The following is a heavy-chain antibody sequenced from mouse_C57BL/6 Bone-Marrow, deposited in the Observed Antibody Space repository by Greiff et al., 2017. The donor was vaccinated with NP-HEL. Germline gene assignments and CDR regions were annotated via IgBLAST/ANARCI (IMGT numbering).Heavy chain of an antibody. CDR1: GYTFTEYT. Sequence: VQLQQSGAELVKPGASVKLSCKASGYTFTEYTIHWVKQRSGQGLEWIGWFYPGSGSIKYNEKFKDKATLTADKSSSTVYMELSRLTSEDSAVYFCARHEDRLYYGSSYWFAYWGQGTLVTVSA. J-gene: IGHJ3*01. CDR3: ARHEDRLYYGSSYWFAY. D-gene: IGHD1-1*01. CDR2: FYPGSGSI. V-gene: IGHV1-62-2*01.